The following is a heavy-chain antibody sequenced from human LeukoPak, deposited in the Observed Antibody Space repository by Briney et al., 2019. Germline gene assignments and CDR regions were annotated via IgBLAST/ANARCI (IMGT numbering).Heavy chain of an antibody. CDR2: IYSGGST. Sequence: GGSLRLSCAASGFTVSSNYMSWVRQAPGKGLEWVSVIYSGGSTYYADSVKGRFTISRDNSKNTLYLQMNSLRAEDTAVYYCARVVLWDDFWSGYLNPWGQGTLVTVSS. D-gene: IGHD3-3*01. CDR3: ARVVLWDDFWSGYLNP. V-gene: IGHV3-53*01. J-gene: IGHJ5*02. CDR1: GFTVSSNY.